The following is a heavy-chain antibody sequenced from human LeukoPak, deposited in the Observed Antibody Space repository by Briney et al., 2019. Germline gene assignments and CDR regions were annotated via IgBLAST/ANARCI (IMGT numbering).Heavy chain of an antibody. J-gene: IGHJ4*02. CDR1: GYTFTGYY. CDR2: INPNSGGT. D-gene: IGHD6-13*01. CDR3: ARELGIAAAGDFDY. Sequence: ASVKVSCKASGYTFTGYYMHWVRRAPGQGLEWMGWINPNSGGTNYAQKFQGRVTMTRDTSISTAYMELSRLRSDDTAVYYCARELGIAAAGDFDYWGQGTLVTVSS. V-gene: IGHV1-2*02.